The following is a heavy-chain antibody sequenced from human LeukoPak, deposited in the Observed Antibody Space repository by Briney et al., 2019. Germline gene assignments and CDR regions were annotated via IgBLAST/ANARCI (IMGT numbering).Heavy chain of an antibody. CDR3: ARHEGRGYSYDRPYWGDYYYYMDV. D-gene: IGHD5-18*01. CDR1: GFSISSSSYD. Sequence: SETLSLTCTVSGFSISSSSYDWGCLRQPPGKGLELSGSICYSGSTYYSPSLKSRVTISVDTSKNQFSLKLSSVTAADTAVYYCARHEGRGYSYDRPYWGDYYYYMDVWGKGTTVTVSS. CDR2: ICYSGST. J-gene: IGHJ6*03. V-gene: IGHV4-39*01.